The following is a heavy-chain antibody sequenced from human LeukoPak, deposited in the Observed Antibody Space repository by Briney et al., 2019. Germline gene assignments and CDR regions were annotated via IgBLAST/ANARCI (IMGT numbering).Heavy chain of an antibody. CDR2: IFYSGST. J-gene: IGHJ5*02. V-gene: IGHV4-39*01. D-gene: IGHD3-16*01. CDR1: GRSISSSSYY. CDR3: ARREGANWFDP. Sequence: PSETLSLTCTVSGRSISSSSYYWGWIRQPPGKGLEWIGNIFYSGSTYYNPSLKSRVTISVDTSKNQFSLKLSSVTATDTAVYYCARREGANWFDPWGQGTLVTVSS.